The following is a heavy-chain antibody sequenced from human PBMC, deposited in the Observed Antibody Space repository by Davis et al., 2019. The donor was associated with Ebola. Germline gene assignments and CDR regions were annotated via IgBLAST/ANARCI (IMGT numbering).Heavy chain of an antibody. Sequence: GGSLRLSCAASGFTFSGSAMHWVRQASGKGLEWVGRIRSKANSYATAYAASVKGRFTISRDDSKNTAYLQMNSLKTEDTAVYYCTSQRGWGNVVVPAGMYYYYYGIDVWGKGTTVTVSS. D-gene: IGHD2-2*01. CDR2: IRSKANSYAT. CDR3: TSQRGWGNVVVPAGMYYYYYGIDV. V-gene: IGHV3-73*01. CDR1: GFTFSGSA. J-gene: IGHJ6*04.